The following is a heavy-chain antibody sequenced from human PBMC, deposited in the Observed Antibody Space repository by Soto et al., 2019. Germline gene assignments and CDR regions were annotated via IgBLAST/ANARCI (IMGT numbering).Heavy chain of an antibody. J-gene: IGHJ3*02. CDR2: ISGSGSST. V-gene: IGHV3-23*01. D-gene: IGHD2-21*01. CDR3: ARAPLVVNDAFDI. Sequence: GGSLRLSCAASGFTFSSYAMSWVRQAPGKGLEWVSSISGSGSSTYYADSVKGRFTISRDNAKNSLYLQMNSLRAEDTAVYYCARAPLVVNDAFDIWGQGTMVTVSS. CDR1: GFTFSSYA.